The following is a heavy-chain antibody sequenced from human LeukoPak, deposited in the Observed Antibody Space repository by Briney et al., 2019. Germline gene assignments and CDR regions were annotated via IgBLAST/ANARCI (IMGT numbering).Heavy chain of an antibody. Sequence: ASVKVSCKASGGTFTSYGISWVRQAPGQGLEWMGWISAYNGNTNYAQKLQGRVTMTTDTSTNTAYMEVRSLRSDDTAVYYCARRGSSGYSVYWGQGTLVTVSS. V-gene: IGHV1-18*01. D-gene: IGHD3-22*01. CDR2: ISAYNGNT. CDR3: ARRGSSGYSVY. CDR1: GGTFTSYG. J-gene: IGHJ4*02.